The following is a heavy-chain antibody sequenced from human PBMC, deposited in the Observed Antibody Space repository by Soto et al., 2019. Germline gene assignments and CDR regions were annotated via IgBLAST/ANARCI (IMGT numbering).Heavy chain of an antibody. Sequence: QIQLLQSGAEVTKPGASVKVTCKASGYTFRNFGISWVRQAPGQGLEWMGWISAYNANANYAQKFQGRLTMTADTSTSTAYMELRSLRSDDTAVYYCARENSYFDYWCQGTLVTVSS. V-gene: IGHV1-18*01. CDR3: ARENSYFDY. J-gene: IGHJ4*02. CDR2: ISAYNANA. CDR1: GYTFRNFG.